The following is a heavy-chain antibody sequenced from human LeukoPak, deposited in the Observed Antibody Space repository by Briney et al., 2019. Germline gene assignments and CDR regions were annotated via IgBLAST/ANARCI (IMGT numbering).Heavy chain of an antibody. Sequence: SETLSLTCTVSGGSISSYYWSWIRQPPGEGLEWIGYIYYSGSTNYNPSLKSRVTISVDTSKNQFSLKLSSVTAADTAVYYCARAPNYYGSGRSWFDPWGQGTLVTVSS. V-gene: IGHV4-59*01. D-gene: IGHD3-10*01. CDR1: GGSISSYY. J-gene: IGHJ5*02. CDR2: IYYSGST. CDR3: ARAPNYYGSGRSWFDP.